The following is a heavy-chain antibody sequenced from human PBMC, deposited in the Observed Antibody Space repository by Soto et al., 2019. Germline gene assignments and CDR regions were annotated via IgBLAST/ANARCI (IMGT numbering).Heavy chain of an antibody. CDR2: ISDSNGNT. V-gene: IGHV1-18*01. CDR3: ARDLGVSYYAQVDY. Sequence: QVQLVQSGAEVKKHGASVKVSCKASGYTFTSYGISWVRQAPGQGLEWMGWISDSNGNTKYAQKLQGRVTTTTDTATSTAYMELRSLRSDDTAVYYWARDLGVSYYAQVDYWGQGTLVTVSS. J-gene: IGHJ4*02. CDR1: GYTFTSYG. D-gene: IGHD1-26*01.